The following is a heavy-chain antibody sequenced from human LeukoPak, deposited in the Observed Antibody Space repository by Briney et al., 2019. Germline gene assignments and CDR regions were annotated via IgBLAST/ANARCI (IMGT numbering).Heavy chain of an antibody. V-gene: IGHV3-64D*06. Sequence: PGGSLRLSCSASGFTFSTYAMHWVRQAPGKGLEYVSAISSNGGGTYYADSVKGRFTISRDNSKNTLYLQMSSLRPEDTAVYYCARDDDRYCGGDCPNYYYYGMDVWGQGTTVTVSS. D-gene: IGHD2-21*02. J-gene: IGHJ6*02. CDR3: ARDDDRYCGGDCPNYYYYGMDV. CDR2: ISSNGGGT. CDR1: GFTFSTYA.